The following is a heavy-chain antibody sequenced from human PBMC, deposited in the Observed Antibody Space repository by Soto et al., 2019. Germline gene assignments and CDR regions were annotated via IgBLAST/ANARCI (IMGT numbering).Heavy chain of an antibody. Sequence: EVELVESGGGLVQPGGSLRLSCAASGFTFSSYCMSWVRQAPGKGLEWVANINQDGSEKYYVDSVKGRFTISRDNAKNSLWLQLNSLSAEDAAVYYCANAIGAWRWFDPWGQGTLVTVSS. D-gene: IGHD3-3*01. V-gene: IGHV3-7*01. J-gene: IGHJ5*02. CDR1: GFTFSSYC. CDR2: INQDGSEK. CDR3: ANAIGAWRWFDP.